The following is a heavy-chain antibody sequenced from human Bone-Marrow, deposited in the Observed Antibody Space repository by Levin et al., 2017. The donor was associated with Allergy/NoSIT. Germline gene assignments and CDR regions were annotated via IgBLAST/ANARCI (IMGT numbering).Heavy chain of an antibody. V-gene: IGHV3-9*01. D-gene: IGHD3-10*01. J-gene: IGHJ4*02. Sequence: SCAASGFTFDDYAMHWVRQAPGKGLERVSGISWNSGSIGYADSVKGRFTISRDNAKNSLYLQMNSLRAEDTALYYCAKAYGGWGQGTLVTVSS. CDR2: ISWNSGSI. CDR1: GFTFDDYA. CDR3: AKAYGG.